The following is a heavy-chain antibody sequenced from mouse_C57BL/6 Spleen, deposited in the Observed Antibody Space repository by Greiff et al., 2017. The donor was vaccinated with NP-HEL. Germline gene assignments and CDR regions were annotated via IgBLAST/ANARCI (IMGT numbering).Heavy chain of an antibody. D-gene: IGHD3-2*01. V-gene: IGHV1-80*01. CDR1: GYAFSSYW. J-gene: IGHJ2*01. CDR2: IYPGDGDT. CDR3: ARVGQTGYFDY. Sequence: QVQLQQSGAELVKPGASVKISCKTSGYAFSSYWMNWVKQRPGKGLEWIGQIYPGDGDTNYNGKFKGKATLTADKSSSTAYMQLSSLTSEDSAVYFCARVGQTGYFDYWGQGTTLTVSS.